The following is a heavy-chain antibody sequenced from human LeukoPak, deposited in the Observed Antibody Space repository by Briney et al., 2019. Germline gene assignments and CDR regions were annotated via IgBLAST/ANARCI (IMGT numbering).Heavy chain of an antibody. V-gene: IGHV3-74*01. J-gene: IGHJ4*02. Sequence: PGGSLRLSCAASGFTFSSYWMHWVRQAPGKGLVWVSRINSDGSLTRYADSVKGRFTISRDNAKNTLYLQMNSLRAEDTAVYYCARGYYSSSRFDSWGQGTLVTVSS. CDR3: ARGYYSSSRFDS. D-gene: IGHD6-13*01. CDR1: GFTFSSYW. CDR2: INSDGSLT.